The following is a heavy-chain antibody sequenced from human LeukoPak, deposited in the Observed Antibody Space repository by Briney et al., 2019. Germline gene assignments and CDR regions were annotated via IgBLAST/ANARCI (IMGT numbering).Heavy chain of an antibody. J-gene: IGHJ4*02. V-gene: IGHV3-33*01. Sequence: PGGSLRLSCAASGLSFSSYGMHWVRQAPGKGLEWVAVIWCDGSNKYYADSVKGRFTISRDNSKNTLYLQMNSLRAEDTAVYYCAREDGYCSGGNCYSYFDSWGQGTLVTVSS. D-gene: IGHD2-15*01. CDR2: IWCDGSNK. CDR3: AREDGYCSGGNCYSYFDS. CDR1: GLSFSSYG.